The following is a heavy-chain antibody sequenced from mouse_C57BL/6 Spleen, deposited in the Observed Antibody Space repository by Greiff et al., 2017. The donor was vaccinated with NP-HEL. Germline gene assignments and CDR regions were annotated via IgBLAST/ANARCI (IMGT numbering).Heavy chain of an antibody. J-gene: IGHJ4*01. Sequence: QVQLKVSGAELVKPGASVKISCKASGYAFSSYWMNWVKQRPGKGLEWIGQIYPGDGDTNYNGKFKGKATLTADKSSSTAYMQLSSLTSEDSAVYFCARGIYSYAMDYWGQGTSVTVSS. D-gene: IGHD2-1*01. CDR1: GYAFSSYW. V-gene: IGHV1-80*01. CDR2: IYPGDGDT. CDR3: ARGIYSYAMDY.